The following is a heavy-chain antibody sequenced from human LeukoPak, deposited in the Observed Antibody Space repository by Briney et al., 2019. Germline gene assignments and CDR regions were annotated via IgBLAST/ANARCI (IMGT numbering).Heavy chain of an antibody. D-gene: IGHD2-2*03. Sequence: SETLSLTCAVSGYSISSGYYWGWIRQPPGQGLEWIGSIYHSGSTYYNPSLKSRVTISVDTSKNQFSLKLSSVTAADTAVYYCARLYRVGYCSSTSCHGSYWGQGTLVTVSS. CDR1: GYSISSGYY. J-gene: IGHJ4*02. CDR3: ARLYRVGYCSSTSCHGSY. CDR2: IYHSGST. V-gene: IGHV4-38-2*01.